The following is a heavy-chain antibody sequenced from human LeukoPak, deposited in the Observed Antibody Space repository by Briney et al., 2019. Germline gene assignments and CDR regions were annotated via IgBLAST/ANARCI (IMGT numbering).Heavy chain of an antibody. CDR3: ARAPSGFTYGPGDH. D-gene: IGHD5-18*01. CDR1: GYTFSNYG. CDR2: ITAYNGNR. J-gene: IGHJ4*02. V-gene: IGHV1-18*01. Sequence: ASVKVSCKTSGYTFSNYGISWVRQAPGQGLEWMGWITAYNGNRLYAQRFQGRITLTTDTSTSTSYMELRSLRSDDTAVYYCARAPSGFTYGPGDHWGQGTLVTVSS.